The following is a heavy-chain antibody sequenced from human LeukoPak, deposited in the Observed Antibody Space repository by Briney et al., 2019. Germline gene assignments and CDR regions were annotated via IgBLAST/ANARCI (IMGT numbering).Heavy chain of an antibody. CDR3: ARDALSGLPRDDAFDI. V-gene: IGHV1-18*01. CDR1: GYTFSNYG. Sequence: PEASVKVSYKASGYTFSNYGISWVRQAPGQGLEWMGWISAYNGNTNYAQKLQGRVTMTTDTSTSTAYMELRSLRSDDTAVYYCARDALSGLPRDDAFDIWGQGTMVTASS. D-gene: IGHD5-18*01. J-gene: IGHJ3*02. CDR2: ISAYNGNT.